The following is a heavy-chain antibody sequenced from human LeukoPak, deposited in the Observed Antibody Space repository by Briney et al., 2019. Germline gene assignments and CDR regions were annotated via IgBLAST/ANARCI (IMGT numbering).Heavy chain of an antibody. CDR2: INPNSGGT. V-gene: IGHV1-2*02. J-gene: IGHJ6*03. CDR1: GYTFTGYY. CDR3: ARWQLVRYYYYYMDV. D-gene: IGHD6-6*01. Sequence: ASVKVSCKASGYTFTGYYMHWVRQAPGQGLEWMGWINPNSGGTNYAQKFQGRVTMTRDASISTAYMELSRLRFDDTAVYYCARWQLVRYYYYYMDVWGKGTTVTVSS.